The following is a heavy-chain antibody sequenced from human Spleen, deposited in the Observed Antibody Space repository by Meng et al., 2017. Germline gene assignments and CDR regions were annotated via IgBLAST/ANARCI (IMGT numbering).Heavy chain of an antibody. V-gene: IGHV3-7*04. CDR1: GFKFSDYW. D-gene: IGHD2-2*01. J-gene: IGHJ4*02. Sequence: GESLKISWSHSGFKFSDYWMSWVRQAPGKGLEGVANIKQDGSEKYYVDSVKGRFTISRDNAQSSLYLQMNSLSGEDSGVYYCARGSSSSWAPSDHWGQGTVVTVSS. CDR3: ARGSSSSWAPSDH. CDR2: IKQDGSEK.